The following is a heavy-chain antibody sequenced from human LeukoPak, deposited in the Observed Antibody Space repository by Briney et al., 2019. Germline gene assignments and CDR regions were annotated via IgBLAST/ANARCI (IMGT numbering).Heavy chain of an antibody. CDR1: GYTFTSYG. D-gene: IGHD3-22*01. V-gene: IGHV1-18*01. Sequence: APVKVSCKASGYTFTSYGISWVRQAPGQGLEWMGWISAYNGNTNYAQKLQGRVTMTTDTSTSTAYMELRSLRSDDTAVYYCARDSPQPYHYYDSSGYRNDAFDIWGQGTMVTVSS. J-gene: IGHJ3*02. CDR2: ISAYNGNT. CDR3: ARDSPQPYHYYDSSGYRNDAFDI.